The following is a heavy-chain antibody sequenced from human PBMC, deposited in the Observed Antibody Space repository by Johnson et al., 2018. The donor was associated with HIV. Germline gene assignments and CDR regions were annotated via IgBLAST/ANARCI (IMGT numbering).Heavy chain of an antibody. V-gene: IGHV3-7*05. CDR3: ARDQEWELRLTWGGDPFDI. Sequence: VQLVESGGGLVQPGGSLRLYCAASGFTFGSYWMSWVRQAPGKGLEWVANIKQDGSEKYYVGSVKGRFTISRDNAEKSLYLQMNSLRAGDTAVYYCARDQEWELRLTWGGDPFDIWGQGTMVTVSS. CDR2: IKQDGSEK. J-gene: IGHJ3*02. CDR1: GFTFGSYW. D-gene: IGHD1-26*01.